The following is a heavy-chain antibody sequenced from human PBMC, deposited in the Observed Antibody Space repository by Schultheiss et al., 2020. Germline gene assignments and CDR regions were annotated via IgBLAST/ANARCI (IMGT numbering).Heavy chain of an antibody. Sequence: ESLKISCAASGFMFSSCDMHWVRQATGKGLEWVSAVGTADDTYYPGSVKGRFTISRDNSKNTLYLQMNSLRAEDTAVYYCASSVTTMWGFDPWGQGTLVTVSS. V-gene: IGHV3-13*01. D-gene: IGHD4-11*01. CDR3: ASSVTTMWGFDP. CDR2: VGTADDT. CDR1: GFMFSSCD. J-gene: IGHJ5*02.